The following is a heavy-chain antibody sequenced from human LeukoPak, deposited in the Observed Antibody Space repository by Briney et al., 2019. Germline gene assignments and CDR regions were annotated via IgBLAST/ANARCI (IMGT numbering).Heavy chain of an antibody. CDR3: ARVDANWGVVDH. CDR1: GGSISTYY. D-gene: IGHD7-27*01. CDR2: FHYSGTT. Sequence: SETLSLTCTVSGGSISTYYWSWIRQPPGKGLEWIGYFHYSGTTNYNPSLKSRVTISVDTSKNQFSLKLSSVTAADTAVYYCARVDANWGVVDHWPQGTLVTVSS. V-gene: IGHV4-59*01. J-gene: IGHJ4*02.